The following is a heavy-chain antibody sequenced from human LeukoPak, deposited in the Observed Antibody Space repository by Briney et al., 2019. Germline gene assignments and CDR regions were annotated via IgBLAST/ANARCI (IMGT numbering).Heavy chain of an antibody. D-gene: IGHD5-18*01. CDR3: ARGGYSYAHYYFDY. V-gene: IGHV4-59*12. CDR1: GGSISSYY. Sequence: PSETLSLTCTVSGGSISSYYWSWIRQPPGKGLEWIGYIYYSGSTNYNPSLKSRVTISVDTSKNQFSLKLSSVTAADTAVYYCARGGYSYAHYYFDYWGQGTLVTVSS. J-gene: IGHJ4*02. CDR2: IYYSGST.